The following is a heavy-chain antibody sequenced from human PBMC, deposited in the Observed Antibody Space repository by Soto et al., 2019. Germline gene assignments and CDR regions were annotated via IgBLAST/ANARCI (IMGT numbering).Heavy chain of an antibody. CDR3: AKSSGGLAAAGRRHADY. V-gene: IGHV3-23*01. J-gene: IGHJ4*02. CDR2: ISGSGGST. CDR1: GFTFSSYA. Sequence: EVQLLESGGGLAQPGGSLRLSCAASGFTFSSYAMSWVRQAPGKGLEWVSVISGSGGSTYYADSVKGRFTISRDNSKNTRYLQMNSLRAEDTAVYYCAKSSGGLAAAGRRHADYWGQGTLVTVSS. D-gene: IGHD6-13*01.